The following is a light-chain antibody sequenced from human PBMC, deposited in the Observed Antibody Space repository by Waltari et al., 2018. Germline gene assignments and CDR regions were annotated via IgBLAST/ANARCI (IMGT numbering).Light chain of an antibody. CDR2: DAA. CDR3: QQYGSSPT. CDR1: QSIGSNY. J-gene: IGKJ1*01. V-gene: IGKV3-20*01. Sequence: DIVLTQSPGTLSLSPGERATLSCRASQSIGSNYLAWYQQKPGQATRFLIYDAATMVTGIPDRFSVSGSGTDFTLTISRLEPEDFAVYYCQQYGSSPTFGQGTKVEIK.